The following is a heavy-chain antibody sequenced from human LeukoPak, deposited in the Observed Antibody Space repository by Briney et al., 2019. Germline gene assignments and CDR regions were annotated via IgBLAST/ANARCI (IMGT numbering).Heavy chain of an antibody. D-gene: IGHD3-22*01. CDR2: IYYSGST. J-gene: IGHJ4*02. Sequence: PSETLSLTCTVSGGSISSSSYYWSWIRQPPGKGLEWIGYIYYSGSTNYNPSLKSRVTISVDTSKNQFSLKLSSVTAADTAVYYCARVAYYDSSEYFDYWGQGTLVTVSS. V-gene: IGHV4-61*01. CDR3: ARVAYYDSSEYFDY. CDR1: GGSISSSSYY.